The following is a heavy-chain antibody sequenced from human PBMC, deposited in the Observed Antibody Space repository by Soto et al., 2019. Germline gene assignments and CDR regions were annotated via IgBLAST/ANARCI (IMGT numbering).Heavy chain of an antibody. CDR3: EMHDGAYYYYYGMDV. CDR2: INAGNGNT. V-gene: IGHV1-3*01. D-gene: IGHD2-8*01. CDR1: GYTFTSYA. Sequence: ASVKVSCKASGYTFTSYAMHWVRQAPGQRLEWMGWINAGNGNTKYSQKFQGRVTITRDTSASTAYMELSSLRSEDTAVYYCEMHDGAYYYYYGMDVWGQGTTVTVSS. J-gene: IGHJ6*02.